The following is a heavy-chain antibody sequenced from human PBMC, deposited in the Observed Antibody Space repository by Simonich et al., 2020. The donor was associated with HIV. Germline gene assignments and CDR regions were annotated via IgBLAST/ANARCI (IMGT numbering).Heavy chain of an antibody. CDR2: IYYRGGT. D-gene: IGHD7-27*01. Sequence: QLQLQESGPGLVKPSETLSLTCTVSGGSLSSSSYYWGWIRQPPGKGLEWIGSIYYRGGTYYNPALKSRVTISVDTSKNQFSLKLSAVTAADTAVYYCARQGGAIGLGYWGQGTLVTVSS. V-gene: IGHV4-39*01. CDR1: GGSLSSSSYY. CDR3: ARQGGAIGLGY. J-gene: IGHJ4*02.